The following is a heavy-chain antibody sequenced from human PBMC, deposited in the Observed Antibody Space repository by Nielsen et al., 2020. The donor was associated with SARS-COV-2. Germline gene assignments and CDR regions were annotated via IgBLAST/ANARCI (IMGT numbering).Heavy chain of an antibody. Sequence: ASVKVSCKASGYSFTSYEINWVRQAPGQGLEWMGWVNTNTGNPSYAQGFRGRFVLSVDTSVSTTYLQISSLKAEDSAIYYCARGGRTLGATLEYWGQGTLVTVSS. CDR2: VNTNTGNP. CDR1: GYSFTSYE. D-gene: IGHD5-12*01. J-gene: IGHJ4*02. V-gene: IGHV7-4-1*02. CDR3: ARGGRTLGATLEY.